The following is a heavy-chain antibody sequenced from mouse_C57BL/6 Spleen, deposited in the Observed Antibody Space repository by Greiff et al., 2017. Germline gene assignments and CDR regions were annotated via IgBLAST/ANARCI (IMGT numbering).Heavy chain of an antibody. CDR2: IYPRDGST. CDR1: GYTFTSYD. V-gene: IGHV1-85*01. J-gene: IGHJ1*03. D-gene: IGHD1-1*01. Sequence: QVQLKQSGPELVKPGASVKLSCKASGYTFTSYDINWVKQRPGQGLEWIGWIYPRDGSTKYNEKFKGKATLTVDTSSSTAYMELHSLTSEDSAVYFCARAFGTTVATTGYFDVWGTGTTVTVSS. CDR3: ARAFGTTVATTGYFDV.